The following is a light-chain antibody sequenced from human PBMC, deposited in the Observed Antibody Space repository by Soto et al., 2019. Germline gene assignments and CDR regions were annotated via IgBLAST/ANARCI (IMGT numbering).Light chain of an antibody. Sequence: EIVLTQSPATLSLSPGERATLSCRASQSVSRSLAWYQQKPGQAPRLLIFGASSRATGIPDRFSGSGSGTDFTLTISRLEPEDFAVYYCQHYGTSSWTFGPGTSVDI. J-gene: IGKJ1*01. CDR1: QSVSRS. CDR2: GAS. V-gene: IGKV3-20*01. CDR3: QHYGTSSWT.